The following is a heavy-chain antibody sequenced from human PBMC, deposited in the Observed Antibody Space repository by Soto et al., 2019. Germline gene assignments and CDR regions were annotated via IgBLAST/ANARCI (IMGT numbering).Heavy chain of an antibody. CDR3: ARVGIAAAGSHNFDS. J-gene: IGHJ4*02. D-gene: IGHD6-13*01. CDR1: GGTFSSYA. Sequence: QVQLVQSGAEVKKPGSSVKVSCKAAGGTFSSYAISWVRPAPGQGLEWMGGIIPIFGTANYAQKFQGRVTITSDESTSTAYMELSSLRSEEKAVYYCARVGIAAAGSHNFDSWGQGTLVTVSS. CDR2: IIPIFGTA. V-gene: IGHV1-69*05.